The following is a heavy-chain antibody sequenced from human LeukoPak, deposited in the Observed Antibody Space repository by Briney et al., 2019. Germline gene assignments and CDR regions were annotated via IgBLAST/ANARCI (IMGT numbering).Heavy chain of an antibody. Sequence: GGSLRLSCAASGFTFSSFAMSWVRQAPGKGLEWVSASTTSGNTYYVDSVKGRFTISRDKSKNSLYLQMNSPRIEDTAVYYCAKVRVYGDYAFDIWGQGTMVTVSS. CDR1: GFTFSSFA. V-gene: IGHV3-23*01. CDR3: AKVRVYGDYAFDI. CDR2: STTSGNT. D-gene: IGHD4-17*01. J-gene: IGHJ3*02.